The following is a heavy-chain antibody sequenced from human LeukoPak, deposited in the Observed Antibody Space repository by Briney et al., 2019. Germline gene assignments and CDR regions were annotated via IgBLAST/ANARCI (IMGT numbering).Heavy chain of an antibody. CDR1: GFTFSSYW. Sequence: GGSLRLSCAASGFTFSSYWMSWVRQAPGKGLEWVANIKQDGSEKYYVDSVKGRFTISRDNAKSSLYLQMNSLRADDTAVYYCAKDRPTVYSSSWLHFLDSWGQGTLVTVSS. V-gene: IGHV3-7*03. D-gene: IGHD6-13*01. CDR3: AKDRPTVYSSSWLHFLDS. CDR2: IKQDGSEK. J-gene: IGHJ4*02.